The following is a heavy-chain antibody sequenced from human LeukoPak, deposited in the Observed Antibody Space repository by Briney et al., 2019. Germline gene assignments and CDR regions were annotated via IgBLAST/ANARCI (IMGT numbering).Heavy chain of an antibody. D-gene: IGHD5-12*01. CDR3: ARVSGYDWESFYDY. Sequence: SSETLSLTCTVSGGSISSYYWSWIRQPPGKGLEWIGYIYYSGSTNYNPSLKSRVTISVDTSKNQFSLKLSSVTAADTAVYYCARVSGYDWESFYDYWGQGTLVTVSS. CDR2: IYYSGST. CDR1: GGSISSYY. J-gene: IGHJ4*02. V-gene: IGHV4-59*01.